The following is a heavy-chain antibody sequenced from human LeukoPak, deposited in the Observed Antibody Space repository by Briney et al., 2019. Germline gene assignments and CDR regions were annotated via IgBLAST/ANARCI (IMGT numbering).Heavy chain of an antibody. V-gene: IGHV1-24*01. CDR3: ATKRLNSSGYYSLDY. D-gene: IGHD3-22*01. CDR2: FDPEDGET. J-gene: IGHJ4*02. Sequence: ASVKVSCKVSGYTLTELSMHWVRQAPGKGHEWMGGFDPEDGETIYAQKFQGRVTMTEDTSTDTAYMELSSLRSEDTAVYYCATKRLNSSGYYSLDYWGQGTLVTVSS. CDR1: GYTLTELS.